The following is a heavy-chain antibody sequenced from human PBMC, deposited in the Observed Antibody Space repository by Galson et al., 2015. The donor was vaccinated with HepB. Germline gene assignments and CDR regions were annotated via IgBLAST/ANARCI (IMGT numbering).Heavy chain of an antibody. CDR1: GFTFSSYP. CDR2: ISYDGSNR. V-gene: IGHV3-30-3*01. Sequence: SLRLSCAASGFTFSSYPMHWVRQAPGKGLEWVAFISYDGSNRHYADSLKGRFTISRDNSKNALYLQMNSLRPEDTAIYYCARDETVGVTLPLDYWGQGTLVTVSS. CDR3: ARDETVGVTLPLDY. J-gene: IGHJ4*02. D-gene: IGHD1-26*01.